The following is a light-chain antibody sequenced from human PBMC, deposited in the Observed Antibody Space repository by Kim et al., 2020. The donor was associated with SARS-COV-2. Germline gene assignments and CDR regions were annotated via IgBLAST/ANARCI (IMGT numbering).Light chain of an antibody. CDR1: LCVSSW. Sequence: SASVGDTVTITCRASLCVSSWLAWYQQKPGKAPKLLIYAASSLESGVPSRFSGSGSGTHFTLTITSLQPEDFATYYCQQATSFPTFGGGTKVEIK. CDR2: AAS. V-gene: IGKV1-12*01. J-gene: IGKJ4*01. CDR3: QQATSFPT.